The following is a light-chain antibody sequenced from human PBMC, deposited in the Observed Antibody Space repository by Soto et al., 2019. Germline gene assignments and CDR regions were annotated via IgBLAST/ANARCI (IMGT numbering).Light chain of an antibody. J-gene: IGLJ1*01. CDR2: RNN. Sequence: QSVLTQPPSASGTPGQRVTISCSGSSSNIGSNYVYWYQQLPGTAPKLLIYRNNQRPSGVPDRFSGSKSGTSASLAISGLRSEDEAEYYCAAWDDSLRGVFGTGTKLTVL. V-gene: IGLV1-47*01. CDR3: AAWDDSLRGV. CDR1: SSNIGSNY.